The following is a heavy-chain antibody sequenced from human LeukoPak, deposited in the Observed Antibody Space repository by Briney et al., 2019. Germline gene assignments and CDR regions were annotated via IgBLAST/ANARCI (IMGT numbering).Heavy chain of an antibody. CDR1: GGSISSYY. CDR2: IYYSGST. J-gene: IGHJ4*02. D-gene: IGHD3-22*01. CDR3: ARDRSDSSGYHFPND. Sequence: SETLSLTCTVSGGSISSYYWSWIRQPPGKGLEWIGYIYYSGSTNYNPSLKSRVTISVDTSKNQFSLKLSSVTAADTAVYYCARDRSDSSGYHFPNDWGQGTLVTVSS. V-gene: IGHV4-59*01.